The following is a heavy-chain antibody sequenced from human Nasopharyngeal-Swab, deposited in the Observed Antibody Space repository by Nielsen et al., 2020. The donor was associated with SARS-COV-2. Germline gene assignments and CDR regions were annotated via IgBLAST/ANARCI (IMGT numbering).Heavy chain of an antibody. J-gene: IGHJ2*01. D-gene: IGHD6-13*01. V-gene: IGHV3-30*18. Sequence: GESLKISCAASGFTFSNYDMHWVRQAPGKGLEWVAVISYDGTNKYYADSVKGRFTISRDNSKNTLYLQMNSLRAEDTAVYYCAKAFVAYISSWYFDLWGRGTLVTVSS. CDR2: ISYDGTNK. CDR1: GFTFSNYD. CDR3: AKAFVAYISSWYFDL.